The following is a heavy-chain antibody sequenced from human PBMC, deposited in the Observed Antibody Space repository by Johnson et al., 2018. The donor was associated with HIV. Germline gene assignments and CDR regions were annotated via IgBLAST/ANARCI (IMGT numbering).Heavy chain of an antibody. V-gene: IGHV3-7*03. J-gene: IGHJ3*02. CDR2: IKQDGSEK. D-gene: IGHD3-9*01. CDR1: GFTLSSYW. CDR3: AKGDLTGWSTDALDI. Sequence: VQLVESGGGLVQPGGSVRLSCAASGFTLSSYWMSWVRQAPEKGLEWVANIKQDGSEKYYVDSVKGRFTISRENAKNSVYLQMSSLRPEDTALYYCAKGDLTGWSTDALDIRGQGTMVTVSS.